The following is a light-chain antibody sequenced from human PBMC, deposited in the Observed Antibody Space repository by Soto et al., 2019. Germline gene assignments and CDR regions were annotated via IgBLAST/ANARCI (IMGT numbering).Light chain of an antibody. CDR2: EVT. V-gene: IGLV2-23*02. CDR3: CSYAGSPYV. Sequence: QSALTQPASVSGSPGQAITISCTGTGSDVGSYNLVSWYQQHPGKAPKLMIYEVTKRPSGVSHRFSGSKSGNTASLTISGLQAEDEADYYCCSYAGSPYVFGTGTKVTVL. J-gene: IGLJ1*01. CDR1: GSDVGSYNL.